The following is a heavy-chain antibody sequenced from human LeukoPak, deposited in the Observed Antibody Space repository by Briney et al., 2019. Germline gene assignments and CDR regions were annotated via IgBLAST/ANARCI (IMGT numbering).Heavy chain of an antibody. V-gene: IGHV1-69*05. CDR3: ARGDTAMVNYYYYYMDV. J-gene: IGHJ6*03. D-gene: IGHD5-18*01. Sequence: SVKVSCKASGGTFSSYAISRVRQAPGQGLEWMGGIIPIFGTANYAQKFQGRVTITTDESTSTAYMELSSLRSEDTAVYYCARGDTAMVNYYYYYMDVWGKGTTVTVSS. CDR1: GGTFSSYA. CDR2: IIPIFGTA.